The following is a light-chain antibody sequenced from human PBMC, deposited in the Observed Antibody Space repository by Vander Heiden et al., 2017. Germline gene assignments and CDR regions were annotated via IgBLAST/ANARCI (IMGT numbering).Light chain of an antibody. CDR1: ISNA. CDR3: QQLSSYGP. J-gene: IGKJ3*01. Sequence: ISNALAWYQQKPGRAPNLLIYTASTGQSGVPSRFSGSGSETEFTLTSSRRQDEDFAYYYEQQLSSYGPFGHGTKVDIK. CDR2: TAS. V-gene: IGKV1-9*01.